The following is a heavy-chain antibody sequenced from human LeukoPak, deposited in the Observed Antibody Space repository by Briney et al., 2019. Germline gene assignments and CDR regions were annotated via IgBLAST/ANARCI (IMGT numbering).Heavy chain of an antibody. CDR3: AKVITYYDFWSGYYIGDFHYYYMDV. Sequence: GGSLRLSCAASGFTFSSYSMNWVRQAPGKGLEWVSSISSSSSYIYYADSVKGRFTISRDNAKNSLYLQMNSLRAEDTAVYYCAKVITYYDFWSGYYIGDFHYYYMDVWGKGTTVTVSS. J-gene: IGHJ6*03. D-gene: IGHD3-3*01. V-gene: IGHV3-21*04. CDR2: ISSSSSYI. CDR1: GFTFSSYS.